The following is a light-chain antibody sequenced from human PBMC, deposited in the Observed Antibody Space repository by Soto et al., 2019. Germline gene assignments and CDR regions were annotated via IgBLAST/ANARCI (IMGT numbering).Light chain of an antibody. J-gene: IGKJ2*01. CDR1: QSVSNY. V-gene: IGKV3-11*01. Sequence: EIVLTQSPATLSLSPGERATLSCRASQSVSNYLAWYQQKPGQAPRLLIYDASNRATGIPARLSGSGSGTDFHSTISRLGPEYLAVSDVQQPSNLPRFTCGQGTKVEIK. CDR3: QQPSNLPRFT. CDR2: DAS.